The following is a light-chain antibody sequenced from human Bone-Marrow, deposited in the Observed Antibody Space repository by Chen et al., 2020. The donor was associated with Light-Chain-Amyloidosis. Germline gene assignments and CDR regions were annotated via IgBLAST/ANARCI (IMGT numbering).Light chain of an antibody. Sequence: QHALTQPAPVSGSPGQSITISCTGTSSDVGGDNHVSWYQQHPDKAPKLMIYEVTNRPSWVPDRFSGSKSDNTASLTISGLQTEDEADYFCSSYTITNTLVFGSGTRVTVL. J-gene: IGLJ1*01. V-gene: IGLV2-14*01. CDR2: EVT. CDR1: SSDVGGDNH. CDR3: SSYTITNTLV.